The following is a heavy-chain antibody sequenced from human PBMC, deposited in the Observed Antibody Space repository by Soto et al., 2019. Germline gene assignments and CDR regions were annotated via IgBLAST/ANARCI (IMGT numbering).Heavy chain of an antibody. Sequence: QVQLVESGGGVVPPGRSLRLSCAASGFTFSSYAMHWVRQAPGKWLDWVTVVSYDESDKYYADSVKGRFTISRDNSKNTLYLQMNSLRAEDTAVYYCARSDYGGNHEPSYYYVYCMDAWGQGTTVTVSS. CDR3: ARSDYGGNHEPSYYYVYCMDA. V-gene: IGHV3-30-3*01. CDR2: VSYDESDK. CDR1: GFTFSSYA. J-gene: IGHJ6*02. D-gene: IGHD4-17*01.